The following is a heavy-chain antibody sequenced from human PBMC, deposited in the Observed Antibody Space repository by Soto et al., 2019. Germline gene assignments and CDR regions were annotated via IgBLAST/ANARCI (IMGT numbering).Heavy chain of an antibody. V-gene: IGHV4-61*01. J-gene: IGHJ6*02. CDR1: GGSVSSGSYY. Sequence: SETLSLTCTVSGGSVSSGSYYWSWIRQPPGKGLEWIGYIYYSGSTNYNPSLKSRVTISVDTSKNQFSLKLSSVTAADTAVYYCARASGYDLRYYYYGMDVWGQGTTVTVSS. D-gene: IGHD5-12*01. CDR2: IYYSGST. CDR3: ARASGYDLRYYYYGMDV.